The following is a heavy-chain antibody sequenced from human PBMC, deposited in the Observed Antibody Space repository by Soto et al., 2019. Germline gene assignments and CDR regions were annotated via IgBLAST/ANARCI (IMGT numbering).Heavy chain of an antibody. Sequence: QVQLVQSGAEVKKPGSSVKVSCKASGGTFSSYAISWVRQAPGQGLEWMGGIIPIFGTANYAQKFQGRVTITADESTSTAYMELSSLRSEDTAVYYCAREHQQLVLPSYGMDVWGQGTTVTVSS. V-gene: IGHV1-69*01. CDR1: GGTFSSYA. J-gene: IGHJ6*02. D-gene: IGHD6-13*01. CDR3: AREHQQLVLPSYGMDV. CDR2: IIPIFGTA.